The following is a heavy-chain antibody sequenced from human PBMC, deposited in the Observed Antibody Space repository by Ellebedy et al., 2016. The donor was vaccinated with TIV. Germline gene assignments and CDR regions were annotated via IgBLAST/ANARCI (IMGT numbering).Heavy chain of an antibody. D-gene: IGHD5-18*01. CDR1: GFIVSSNY. Sequence: PGGSLRLSCAASGFIVSSNYVSRVRQAPGKGLEWVSVINTGSSTYYAASVKARFTISRDNSKNTLYLQMNSLRAEDTAVYYCARDNVDTAMATTYFDYWGQGTLVTVSS. V-gene: IGHV3-66*01. CDR2: INTGSST. J-gene: IGHJ4*02. CDR3: ARDNVDTAMATTYFDY.